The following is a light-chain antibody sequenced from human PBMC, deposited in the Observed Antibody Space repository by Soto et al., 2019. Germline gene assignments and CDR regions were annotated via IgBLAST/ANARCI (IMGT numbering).Light chain of an antibody. CDR1: QSVSSY. V-gene: IGKV3-11*01. Sequence: EIVLTQSPATLSLSPGERATLSCRASQSVSSYLAWYQQKPGQAPRLLIYDASNRATGIPARFSGSGSGTDLTLTISSLEPEEFAVYYCQQRSNWPRTFGQGTTVEIK. CDR2: DAS. CDR3: QQRSNWPRT. J-gene: IGKJ1*01.